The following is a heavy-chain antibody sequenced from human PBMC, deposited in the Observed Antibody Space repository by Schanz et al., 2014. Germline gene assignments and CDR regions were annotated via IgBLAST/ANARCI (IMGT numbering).Heavy chain of an antibody. CDR2: VIPILGVT. V-gene: IGHV1-69*02. CDR1: GGTFSSYA. J-gene: IGHJ4*02. Sequence: QVQLVQSGAEVKKPGSPVKVSCKSSGGTFSSYAISWVRQAPGQGLEWMGRVIPILGVTHYAQKFQGRVTITADKSTTAAYMELNSLTSDDTAVYCCARGFDLWDRWGQGTLVIVSS. D-gene: IGHD3-3*01. CDR3: ARGFDLWDR.